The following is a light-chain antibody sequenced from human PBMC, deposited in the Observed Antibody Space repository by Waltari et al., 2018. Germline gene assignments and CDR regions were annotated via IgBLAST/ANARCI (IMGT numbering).Light chain of an antibody. V-gene: IGKV3-15*01. J-gene: IGKJ4*01. CDR1: QSVNRF. CDR2: GAS. CDR3: QQYNDWSPLT. Sequence: EVVMTQSPATLSVSPGERVTLSCRASQSVNRFVAWYQQNPGQAPRLLIYGASTRATGIPARFSGSGSGTEFTLTISSMQSEDVAVYYCQQYNDWSPLTFGGGTKLEIK.